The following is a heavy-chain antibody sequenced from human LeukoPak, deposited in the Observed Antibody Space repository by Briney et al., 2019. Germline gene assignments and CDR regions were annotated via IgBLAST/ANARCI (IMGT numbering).Heavy chain of an antibody. CDR3: AREGSDGLNSYVDY. J-gene: IGHJ4*02. V-gene: IGHV4-59*01. CDR1: GGSISSYY. CDR2: IYYSGST. Sequence: PSETLSLTCTVSGGSISSYYWSWIRQPPGKGLEWIGYIYYSGSTNYNPSLKSRVTISVDTSKNQFSLKVSSVTAADTAVYYCAREGSDGLNSYVDYWGQGTLVTVSS. D-gene: IGHD4-23*01.